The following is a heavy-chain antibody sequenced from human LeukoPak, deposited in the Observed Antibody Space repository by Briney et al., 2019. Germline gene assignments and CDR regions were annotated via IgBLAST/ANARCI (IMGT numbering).Heavy chain of an antibody. V-gene: IGHV3-7*01. CDR1: GFTFSSYW. D-gene: IGHD6-19*01. J-gene: IGHJ4*02. CDR2: IKQDGSEK. Sequence: AGGSLRLSCAASGFTFSSYWMSWVRQAPGKGLEWVSNIKQDGSEKYYVDSVKGRFTISRDNAKNSLYLQMNSLRAEDTAVYYCARDHHSSDWYLSSGDGYYFDYWGQGTLVTVSS. CDR3: ARDHHSSDWYLSSGDGYYFDY.